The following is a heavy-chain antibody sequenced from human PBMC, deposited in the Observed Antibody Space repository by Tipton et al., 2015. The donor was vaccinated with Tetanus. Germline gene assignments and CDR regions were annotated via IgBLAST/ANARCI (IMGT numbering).Heavy chain of an antibody. CDR2: ISGSGGST. CDR1: GFTFSSYA. V-gene: IGHV3-23*01. CDR3: ARDLDYGDFFDY. Sequence: SLRLSCAASGFTFSSYAMSWVRQAPGKGLEWVSAISGSGGSTYYADSVKGRFTISRDNSKNTLYLQMNSLRDEDTAVYYCARDLDYGDFFDYWGQGTLVTVSS. J-gene: IGHJ4*02. D-gene: IGHD4-17*01.